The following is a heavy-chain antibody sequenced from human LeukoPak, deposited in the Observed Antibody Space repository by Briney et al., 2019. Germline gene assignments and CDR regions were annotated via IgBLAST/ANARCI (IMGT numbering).Heavy chain of an antibody. CDR3: ARTSRYYYDSSGTGDAFDI. J-gene: IGHJ3*02. D-gene: IGHD3-22*01. CDR1: GGSISSGGYS. V-gene: IGHV4-30-2*01. CDR2: IYHSGST. Sequence: PSETLSLTCAVSGGSISSGGYSWSWIRQPPGKGLEWIGYIYHSGSTYYNPSLKSRVTISVDRSKNQFSLKLSSVTAADTAVYYCARTSRYYYDSSGTGDAFDIWGQGTMVTVSS.